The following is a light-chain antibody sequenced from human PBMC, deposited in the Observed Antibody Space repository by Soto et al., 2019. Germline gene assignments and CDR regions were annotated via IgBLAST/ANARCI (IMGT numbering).Light chain of an antibody. CDR1: QSVSSY. J-gene: IGKJ5*01. CDR3: KQRSNWPQLT. CDR2: DAS. V-gene: IGKV3-11*01. Sequence: EIVLTQSPATLSLSPGERATLSCRASQSVSSYLAWYQQKPGQAPRLLIYDASNGATGIPARFSGSGSGTDFTLTISSLEPEDFAVYYCKQRSNWPQLTFGGGTRLEIK.